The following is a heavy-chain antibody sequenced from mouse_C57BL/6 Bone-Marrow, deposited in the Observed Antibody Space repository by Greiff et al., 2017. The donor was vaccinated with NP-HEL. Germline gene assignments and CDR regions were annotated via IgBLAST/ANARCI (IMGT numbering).Heavy chain of an antibody. D-gene: IGHD1-1*01. V-gene: IGHV1-53*01. CDR1: GYTFTSYW. J-gene: IGHJ4*01. CDR3: ARGGVAEGYAMDY. Sequence: VQLQQPGTELVKPGASVKLSCKASGYTFTSYWMHWVKQRPGQGLEWIGNINPSNGGTNYNEKFKSKATLTVDKSSSTAYMQLSSLTSEDSAVYYCARGGVAEGYAMDYWGQGTSVTVSS. CDR2: INPSNGGT.